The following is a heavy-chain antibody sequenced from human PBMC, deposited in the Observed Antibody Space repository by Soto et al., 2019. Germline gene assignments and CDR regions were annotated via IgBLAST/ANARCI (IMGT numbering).Heavy chain of an antibody. V-gene: IGHV4-30-4*01. CDR1: GGSISSGDYY. CDR3: PSRGTTPYCSGGSCYARGFDY. J-gene: IGHJ4*02. Sequence: QVQLQESGPGLVKPSQTLSLTCTVSGGSISSGDYYWSWIRQPPGKGLEWIGYIYYSGTTYYNPAHESRFTISVDPSKTPSSLRLSPVPAADPAVSSCPSRGTTPYCSGGSCYARGFDYWGQGTLVTVSS. D-gene: IGHD2-15*01. CDR2: IYYSGTT.